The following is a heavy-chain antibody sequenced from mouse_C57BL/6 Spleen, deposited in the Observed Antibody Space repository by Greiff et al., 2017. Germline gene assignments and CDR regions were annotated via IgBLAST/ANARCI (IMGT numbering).Heavy chain of an antibody. V-gene: IGHV5-9*01. D-gene: IGHD2-4*01. CDR2: ISGGGGNT. CDR3: ARHGDYDCYYAMDY. Sequence: EVLLVESGGGLVKPGGSLKLSCAASGFTFSSYTMSWVRQTPGKRLEWVATISGGGGNTYYPDSVKGRFTFSRDNATTTPYLQMGSLRSEDTALYYCARHGDYDCYYAMDYWGQGTSVTVSS. J-gene: IGHJ4*01. CDR1: GFTFSSYT.